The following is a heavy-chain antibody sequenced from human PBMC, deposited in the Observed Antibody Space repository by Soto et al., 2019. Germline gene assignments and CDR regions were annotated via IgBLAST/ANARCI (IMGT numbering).Heavy chain of an antibody. V-gene: IGHV4-59*12. CDR1: NGSISGFY. CDR2: IHYSGRT. D-gene: IGHD2-21*01. CDR3: ARVGVGIGNHFDS. Sequence: PSETLSLTCSVSNGSISGFYWTWIRQPPGKILEWIGYIHYSGRTDYNPSLTSRATMSVDTSKNQFSQNLKSITAADTAVYYCARVGVGIGNHFDSWGRGTLVTVSS. J-gene: IGHJ4*02.